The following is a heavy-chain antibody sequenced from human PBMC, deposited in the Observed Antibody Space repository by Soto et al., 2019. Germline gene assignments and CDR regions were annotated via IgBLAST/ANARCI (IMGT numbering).Heavy chain of an antibody. J-gene: IGHJ4*02. CDR1: GYTFTSYY. Sequence: ASVKVSCKASGYTFTSYYIHWVRQAPGQGPEWVGIINPSDGDTHYAQRLQGRVTMTRDTSTSTVYMELSSLRSEDTAVYYCARAYHSTATADNWGQGTLVTVSS. D-gene: IGHD3-22*01. V-gene: IGHV1-46*01. CDR2: INPSDGDT. CDR3: ARAYHSTATADN.